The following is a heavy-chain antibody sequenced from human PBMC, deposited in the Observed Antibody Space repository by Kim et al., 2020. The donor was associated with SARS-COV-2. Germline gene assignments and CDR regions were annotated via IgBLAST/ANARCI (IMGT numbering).Heavy chain of an antibody. CDR1: GFTFSDYY. J-gene: IGHJ4*02. Sequence: GGSLRLSCAASGFTFSDYYMSWIRQAPGKGLEWVSYISSSSSYTNYADSVKGRFTISRDNAKNSLYLQMNSLRAEDTAVYYCARGGVLRYVDWLFFTYWGQGTLVTVSS. CDR3: ARGGVLRYVDWLFFTY. CDR2: ISSSSSYT. D-gene: IGHD3-9*01. V-gene: IGHV3-11*06.